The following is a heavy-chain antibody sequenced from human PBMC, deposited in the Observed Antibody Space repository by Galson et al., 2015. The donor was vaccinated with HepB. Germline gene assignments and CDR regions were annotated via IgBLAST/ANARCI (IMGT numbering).Heavy chain of an antibody. V-gene: IGHV3-7*01. D-gene: IGHD3-16*01. CDR1: GFTFSSYW. CDR3: ARGGAFGFDI. J-gene: IGHJ3*02. CDR2: IKEDGRDK. Sequence: SLRLSCAGSGFTFSSYWINWVRQAPGKGLEWVANIKEDGRDKYYVDSVKGRFTIPRDNAKNSVYLQMNSLRAEDTAVYYCARGGAFGFDIWGQGTMVTVSS.